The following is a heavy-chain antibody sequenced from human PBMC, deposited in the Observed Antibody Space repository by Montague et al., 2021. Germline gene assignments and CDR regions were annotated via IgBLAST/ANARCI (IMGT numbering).Heavy chain of an antibody. Sequence: SETLSLTCTVSSGSIFHAHWSWVRQPPGKGLEWLGSMFYGGATSNNPSLKSRVTMSIDTSTNQFSLKLSFVTAADTAVYYCAKQDYFVSGTSYKGFDPWGQGILVTVFS. D-gene: IGHD3-10*01. CDR3: AKQDYFVSGTSYKGFDP. CDR1: SGSIFHAH. J-gene: IGHJ5*02. CDR2: MFYGGAT. V-gene: IGHV4-59*08.